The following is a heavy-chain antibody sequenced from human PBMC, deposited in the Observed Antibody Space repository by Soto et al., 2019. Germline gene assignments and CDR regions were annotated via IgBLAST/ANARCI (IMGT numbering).Heavy chain of an antibody. D-gene: IGHD6-6*01. Sequence: SETLSLTCTVSGGSISSSSYYWGWIRQPPGKGLEWIGSIYYSGSTYYNPSLKSRVTISVDTSKNQFSLKLSSVTAADTAVYYCARQYSSSAPNDYWGQGTLVTVSS. CDR1: GGSISSSSYY. CDR2: IYYSGST. CDR3: ARQYSSSAPNDY. V-gene: IGHV4-39*01. J-gene: IGHJ4*02.